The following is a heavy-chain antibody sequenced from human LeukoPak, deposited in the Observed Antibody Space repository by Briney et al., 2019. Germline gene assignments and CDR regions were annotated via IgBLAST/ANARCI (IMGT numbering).Heavy chain of an antibody. CDR3: ARGVMVRGVIIVYYMDV. CDR2: INHSGST. D-gene: IGHD3-10*01. CDR1: GGSFSGYY. Sequence: ASETLSLTCAAYGGSFSGYYWSWIRQPPGKGLEWIGEINHSGSTNYNPSLKSRVTISVDTSKNQFSLKLSSVTAADTAVYYCARGVMVRGVIIVYYMDVWGKGTTVTVSS. V-gene: IGHV4-34*01. J-gene: IGHJ6*03.